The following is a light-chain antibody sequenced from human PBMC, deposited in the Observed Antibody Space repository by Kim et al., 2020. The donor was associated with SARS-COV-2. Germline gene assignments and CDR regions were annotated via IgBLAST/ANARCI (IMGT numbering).Light chain of an antibody. V-gene: IGLV3-19*01. Sequence: AMGQTVKITCHGDSLKTSYATWYQQKPGQAPVLVIYGKNYRPSGIPDRFSGSSSANTASLTITGAQAEDEADYYCSSRDTTNNHVVFGGGTQLTVL. CDR1: SLKTSY. CDR3: SSRDTTNNHVV. CDR2: GKN. J-gene: IGLJ3*02.